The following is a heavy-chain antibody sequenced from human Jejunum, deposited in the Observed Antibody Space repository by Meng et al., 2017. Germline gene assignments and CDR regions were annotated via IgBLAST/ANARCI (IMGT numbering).Heavy chain of an antibody. Sequence: QGQLQQGGAGLLKPSETLSLTCAVSGGSLQDFYWNWIRQPPGKGLEWIGEISHSGSTNYNPSLKSRVAISVDRSQNQLSLKLTSVSGTDTAVYFCARALGAYGDSGFAYWGQGALVTVSS. CDR3: ARALGAYGDSGFAY. CDR2: ISHSGST. J-gene: IGHJ4*02. D-gene: IGHD4-17*01. CDR1: GGSLQDFY. V-gene: IGHV4-34*01.